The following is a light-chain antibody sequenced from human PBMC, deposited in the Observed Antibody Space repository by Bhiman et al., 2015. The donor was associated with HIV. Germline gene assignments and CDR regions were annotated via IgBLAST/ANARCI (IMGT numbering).Light chain of an antibody. CDR2: YDS. J-gene: IGLJ1*01. CDR3: QVWDSSSDHYV. CDR1: ALPKQY. Sequence: SYELTQPPSVSVSPGQTARITCSGDALPKQYAYWYQQKPGQAPVLVIYYDSDRPSGIPERFSGSNSGNTATLTISRVEAGDEADYYCQVWDSSSDHYVFGTGTKVTVL. V-gene: IGLV3-21*02.